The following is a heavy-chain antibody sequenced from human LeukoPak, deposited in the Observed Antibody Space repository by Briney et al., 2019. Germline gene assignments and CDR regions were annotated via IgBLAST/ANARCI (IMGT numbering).Heavy chain of an antibody. D-gene: IGHD3-10*01. CDR1: GGSISNSAYY. Sequence: SETLSLTCTVSGGSISNSAYYWVWIPKPPGKGLEGIGTITNTGSTSSNPSLKSRVTISIDTSKTQISLKLTSVTAADTAVFYCARKTPGTSMDVWGQGTPVTVSS. CDR3: ARKTPGTSMDV. J-gene: IGHJ6*02. V-gene: IGHV4-39*01. CDR2: ITNTGST.